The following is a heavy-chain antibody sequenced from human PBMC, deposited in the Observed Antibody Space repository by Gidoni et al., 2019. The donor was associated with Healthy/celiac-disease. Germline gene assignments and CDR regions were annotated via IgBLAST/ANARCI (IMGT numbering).Heavy chain of an antibody. D-gene: IGHD3-22*01. Sequence: QVQLVQSGAEVKKPGASVKVSCKASGYTFTSYGISWVRQAPGQGREWMGWISAYNGNTNYAQKLQGRVTMTTDTATSTAYRGLRSLRSDDAAVYYCARDRGGSDYYDSSGYPLSFDYWGQGTLVTVSS. CDR3: ARDRGGSDYYDSSGYPLSFDY. V-gene: IGHV1-18*01. CDR1: GYTFTSYG. J-gene: IGHJ4*02. CDR2: ISAYNGNT.